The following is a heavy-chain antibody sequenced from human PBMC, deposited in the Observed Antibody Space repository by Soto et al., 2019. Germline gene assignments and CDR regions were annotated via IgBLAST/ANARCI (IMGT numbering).Heavy chain of an antibody. CDR2: IIPIFGTA. J-gene: IGHJ6*02. D-gene: IGHD3-9*01. CDR3: ARGSYDILTGYRYYYGMDV. Sequence: ASVKVSCKASGGTFSSYAISWVRQAPGQGLEWMGGIIPIFGTANYAQKFQGRVTITADESTSTAYMELSSLRSEDTAVYYCARGSYDILTGYRYYYGMDVWGQGTTVTVS. V-gene: IGHV1-69*13. CDR1: GGTFSSYA.